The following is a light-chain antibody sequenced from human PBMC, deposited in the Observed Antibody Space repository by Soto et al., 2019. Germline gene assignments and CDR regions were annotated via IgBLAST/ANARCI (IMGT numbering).Light chain of an antibody. Sequence: EIVLTQSPDTLSLSPGXRATLSCRASQSVSGYLGWYQQKPGQAPRLLIYDASNRAYGVPARFRGSGSGTNFTLTIASLEPDDFAVYYCQQRSNWPYLTFGGGTKVDTK. J-gene: IGKJ4*01. CDR1: QSVSGY. V-gene: IGKV3-11*01. CDR3: QQRSNWPYLT. CDR2: DAS.